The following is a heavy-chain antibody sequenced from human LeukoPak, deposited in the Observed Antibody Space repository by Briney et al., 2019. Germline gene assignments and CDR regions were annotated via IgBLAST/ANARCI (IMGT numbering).Heavy chain of an antibody. CDR3: AKKLSGSYKAFDY. Sequence: GGSLRLSCAACGFTFSSYGMHWVRQAPGKGLEWVAVIWYDGSNKYYADSVKGRFTISRDNSKNTLYLQMNSLRAEDTAVYYCAKKLSGSYKAFDYWGQGTPVTVSS. V-gene: IGHV3-33*06. D-gene: IGHD1-26*01. CDR1: GFTFSSYG. CDR2: IWYDGSNK. J-gene: IGHJ4*02.